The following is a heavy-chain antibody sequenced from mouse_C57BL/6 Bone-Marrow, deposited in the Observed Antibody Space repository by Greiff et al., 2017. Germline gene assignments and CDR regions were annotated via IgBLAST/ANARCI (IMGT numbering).Heavy chain of an antibody. D-gene: IGHD1-1*01. CDR1: GYTFTSYD. CDR3: ARVLITTVVPDWYFDV. J-gene: IGHJ1*03. CDR2: LYPRDGST. V-gene: IGHV1-85*01. Sequence: QVQLQQSGPELVKPGASVKLSCKASGYTFTSYDINWVKQRPGQGLEWIGWLYPRDGSTKYNEKFKGKATLTVDTSSSTAYMELHSLTSEDSAVYFCARVLITTVVPDWYFDVWGTGTTVTVSS.